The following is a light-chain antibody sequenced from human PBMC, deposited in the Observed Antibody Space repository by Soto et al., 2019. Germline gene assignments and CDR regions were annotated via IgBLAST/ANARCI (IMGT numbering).Light chain of an antibody. CDR1: QGISSY. J-gene: IGKJ4*01. CDR2: AAS. Sequence: AIGITKTPSSLSASTGDRVTITCRASQGISSYLAWYQQKPGKAPKLLIYAASTLQSGVPSRFSGSGSGTDFTLTISCLQSEDFATYYCQQYYSYPLTFGGGTKVDIK. V-gene: IGKV1-8*01. CDR3: QQYYSYPLT.